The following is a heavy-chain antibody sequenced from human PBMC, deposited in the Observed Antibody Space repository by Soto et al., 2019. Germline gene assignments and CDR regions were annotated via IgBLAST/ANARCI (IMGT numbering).Heavy chain of an antibody. CDR1: SGSFRTYY. Sequence: ETLSLTCTVSSGSFRTYYWSWIRQPAGKGLEWIGRIYSTGSTLYNPSLKSRITMSVDTSKNQFSLRLSSETAADTAVYYCAGGAAADYFDYWGQGTVVTVSS. CDR2: IYSTGST. V-gene: IGHV4-4*07. D-gene: IGHD6-13*01. J-gene: IGHJ4*02. CDR3: AGGAAADYFDY.